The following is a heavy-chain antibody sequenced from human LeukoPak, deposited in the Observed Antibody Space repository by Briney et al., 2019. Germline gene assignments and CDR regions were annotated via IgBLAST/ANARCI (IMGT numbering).Heavy chain of an antibody. CDR2: IYSGGST. CDR1: GFTVSSNY. V-gene: IGHV3-66*01. Sequence: GGSLRLSCAASGFTVSSNYMSWVRQAPGKGLEWVSVIYSGGSTYYADSVKGRFTISRDNSKNTLYLQMNSLRAEDTAVYYCAATMVRGNYYYYYYMDVWGKGTTVTVSS. D-gene: IGHD3-10*01. J-gene: IGHJ6*03. CDR3: AATMVRGNYYYYYYMDV.